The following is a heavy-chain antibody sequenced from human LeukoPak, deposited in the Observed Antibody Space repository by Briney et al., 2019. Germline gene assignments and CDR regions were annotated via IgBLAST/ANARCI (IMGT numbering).Heavy chain of an antibody. Sequence: SETLSLTCTVSGGSLSSYYWSWIRQPPGKGLEWIGYIYYSGSTNYNPSLKSRVTISVDTSKNQFSLKLSSVTAADTAVYYCARGIFVAAAVVYYFDYWGQGTLVTVSS. D-gene: IGHD6-13*01. CDR2: IYYSGST. V-gene: IGHV4-59*01. CDR3: ARGIFVAAAVVYYFDY. J-gene: IGHJ4*02. CDR1: GGSLSSYY.